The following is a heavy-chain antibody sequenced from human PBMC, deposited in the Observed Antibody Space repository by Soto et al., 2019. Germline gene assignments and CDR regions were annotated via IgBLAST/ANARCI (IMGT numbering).Heavy chain of an antibody. D-gene: IGHD2-15*01. CDR1: GGTFSRYA. J-gene: IGHJ2*01. CDR3: ARVVTVVKSFHYWYFDL. V-gene: IGHV1-69*12. Sequence: QVQLVQCGAEVKKPGSSVKVSCKASGGTFSRYAISWVRQARGQGLEWMGGIIPIFGTANYGQKFQGRVTITADESTSTSYMELSSMRSEDTAVYYCARVVTVVKSFHYWYFDLWGRGTLVTVS. CDR2: IIPIFGTA.